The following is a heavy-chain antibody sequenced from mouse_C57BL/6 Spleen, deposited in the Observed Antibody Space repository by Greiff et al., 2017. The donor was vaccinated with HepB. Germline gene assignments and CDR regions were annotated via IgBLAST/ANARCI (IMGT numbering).Heavy chain of an antibody. J-gene: IGHJ2*01. CDR3: ARGRDYYSNYVFDY. V-gene: IGHV1-39*01. CDR1: GYSFTDYN. CDR2: INPNYGTT. D-gene: IGHD2-5*01. Sequence: VQLKESGPELVKPGASVKISCKASGYSFTDYNMNWVKQSNGKSLEWIGVINPNYGTTSYNQKFKGKATLTVDQSSSTAYMQLNSLTSEDSAVYYCARGRDYYSNYVFDYWGQGTTLTVSS.